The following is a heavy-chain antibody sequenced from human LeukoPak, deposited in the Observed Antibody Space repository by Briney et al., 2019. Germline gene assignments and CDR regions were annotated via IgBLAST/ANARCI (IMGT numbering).Heavy chain of an antibody. D-gene: IGHD5-18*01. Sequence: ASVKVSCKASGYTFTSYGISWVRQAPGQGLEWMGWISAYNGNTNYAQKLQGRVTMSTDTSTSTAYMELRSLRSDDTAVYYCARVRVQLWSFDYWGQGTLVTVSS. V-gene: IGHV1-18*01. CDR2: ISAYNGNT. CDR3: ARVRVQLWSFDY. J-gene: IGHJ4*02. CDR1: GYTFTSYG.